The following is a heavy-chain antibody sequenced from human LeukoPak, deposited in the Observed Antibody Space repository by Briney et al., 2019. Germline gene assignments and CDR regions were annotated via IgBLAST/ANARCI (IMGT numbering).Heavy chain of an antibody. J-gene: IGHJ6*02. CDR1: GFTFSSYA. V-gene: IGHV3-30-3*01. CDR2: ISYDGSNK. D-gene: IGHD6-19*01. Sequence: GGSLRLSCAASGFTFSSYAMHWVRQAPGKGLEWVAIISYDGSNKYYADSVKGRFTISRDNSKNTLYLQMNSLRAEDTAVYYCARDLRSPPNSGWEQIYYYYDMDVWGQGTTVTVSS. CDR3: ARDLRSPPNSGWEQIYYYYDMDV.